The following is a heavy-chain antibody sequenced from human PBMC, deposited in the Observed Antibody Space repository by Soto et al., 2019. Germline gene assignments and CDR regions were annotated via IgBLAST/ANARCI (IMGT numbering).Heavy chain of an antibody. CDR2: ISGSGSST. CDR1: GFTFSSYS. J-gene: IGHJ4*02. Sequence: PGGSLRLSCAASGFTFSSYSMNWVRQAPGKGLEWVSAISGSGSSTYYADSVKGRFTISRDNAKNTLYLQMSSLRAEDTAVYYCAKAGASVAAAGTRYFDYWGQGTLVTVSS. CDR3: AKAGASVAAAGTRYFDY. D-gene: IGHD6-13*01. V-gene: IGHV3-23*01.